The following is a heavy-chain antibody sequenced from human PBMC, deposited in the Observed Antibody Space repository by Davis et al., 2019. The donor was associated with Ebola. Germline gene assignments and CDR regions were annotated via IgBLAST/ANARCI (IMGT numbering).Heavy chain of an antibody. CDR3: AIANRGPVADTGDY. J-gene: IGHJ4*02. CDR1: GFIFSNYW. D-gene: IGHD6-19*01. V-gene: IGHV3-7*03. CDR2: IQQDGSEK. Sequence: GGSLRLSCAASGFIFSNYWMTWVRQAPVRGLEWVANIQQDGSEKQYVESVRGRFTISRDNAKNSLYLQMNSLRAEDTAVYYCAIANRGPVADTGDYWGQGTLVTVSS.